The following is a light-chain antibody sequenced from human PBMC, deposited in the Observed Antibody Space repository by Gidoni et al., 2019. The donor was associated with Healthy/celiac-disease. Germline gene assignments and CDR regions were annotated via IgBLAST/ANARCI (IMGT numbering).Light chain of an antibody. Sequence: IQMSQSPSSLSASVGDRVTITCRASQSISSYLNWYQQKPGKAPKLLIYAASSLQSGVPSRFSGSGSGTDFTLTISSLQPEDFETYYCQQSDSTPVTFGKGTKLEIK. V-gene: IGKV1-39*01. CDR1: QSISSY. J-gene: IGKJ2*01. CDR2: AAS. CDR3: QQSDSTPVT.